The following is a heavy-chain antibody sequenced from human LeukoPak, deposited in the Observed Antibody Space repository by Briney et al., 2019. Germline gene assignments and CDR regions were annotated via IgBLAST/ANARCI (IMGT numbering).Heavy chain of an antibody. CDR1: GFTFSSYG. Sequence: GRSLRLSCAASGFTFSSYGMHWVRQAPGKGLEWVAFIRYDGSNKYYADSVKGRFTISRDNSKNTLYLQMNSLRAEDTAVYYCARVFRPSLTVFIIRGAFDIWGQGTMVTVSS. V-gene: IGHV3-30*02. J-gene: IGHJ3*02. CDR2: IRYDGSNK. D-gene: IGHD3-3*01. CDR3: ARVFRPSLTVFIIRGAFDI.